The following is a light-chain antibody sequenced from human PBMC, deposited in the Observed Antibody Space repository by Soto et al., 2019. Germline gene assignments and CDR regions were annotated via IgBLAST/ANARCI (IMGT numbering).Light chain of an antibody. CDR2: EGS. J-gene: IGLJ1*01. Sequence: QPVLTQPASVSGSPGQSITISCTGTSSDVGSYNLVSWYQQHPGKAPKLMIYEGSKRPSGVSNRFSGSKSGNTASLTISGPQAEDEADYYCCSYAGSSTYVFGTGTKVTVL. CDR1: SSDVGSYNL. CDR3: CSYAGSSTYV. V-gene: IGLV2-23*01.